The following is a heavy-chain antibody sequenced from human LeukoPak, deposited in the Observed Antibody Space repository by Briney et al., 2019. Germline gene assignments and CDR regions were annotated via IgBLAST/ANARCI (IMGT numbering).Heavy chain of an antibody. CDR3: ARVGYCSSGICYGMDV. D-gene: IGHD2-2*01. CDR1: GFTFSSYG. V-gene: IGHV3-30*03. CDR2: ISYDGTNK. J-gene: IGHJ6*02. Sequence: GGSLRLSCAASGFTFSSYGMHWVRQAPGEGLEWVALISYDGTNKYYGDSVKGRFTISRDKSKTTLFLQMNSLRVEDTAVYYCARVGYCSSGICYGMDVWGPGTTVSVSS.